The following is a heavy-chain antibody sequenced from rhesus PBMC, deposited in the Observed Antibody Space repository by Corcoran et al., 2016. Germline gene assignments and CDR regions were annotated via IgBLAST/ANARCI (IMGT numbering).Heavy chain of an antibody. D-gene: IGHD4-35*01. CDR3: ASTVTTGYFDY. Sequence: QVQLQESGTGVVKPSEPLSLTFAVSVGSIRASYRCHLIRPPPVKGLEWIGYIYGRSTSTNYNPSLKRRVTISKDTSKNQFSLKLSSVTAADTAVYYCASTVTTGYFDYWGQGVLVTVSS. CDR1: VGSIRASYR. J-gene: IGHJ4*01. V-gene: IGHV4S10*01. CDR2: IYGRSTST.